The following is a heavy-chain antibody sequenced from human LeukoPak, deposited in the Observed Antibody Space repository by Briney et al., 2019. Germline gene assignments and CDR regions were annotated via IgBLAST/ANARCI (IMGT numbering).Heavy chain of an antibody. J-gene: IGHJ4*02. Sequence: GASVKVSCKASGYTFTSYGIIWVRQAPGQGLEWMGWISAYNGYTNYAQKLQGRVTMTTDTSTSTAYMELRSLRSDDTAVYYCARDRGAARPQHFDYWGQGTLVTVSS. V-gene: IGHV1-18*01. D-gene: IGHD6-6*01. CDR3: ARDRGAARPQHFDY. CDR2: ISAYNGYT. CDR1: GYTFTSYG.